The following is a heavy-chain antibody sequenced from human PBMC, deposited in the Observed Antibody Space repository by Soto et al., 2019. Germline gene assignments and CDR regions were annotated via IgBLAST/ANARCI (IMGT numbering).Heavy chain of an antibody. V-gene: IGHV1-69*13. D-gene: IGHD2-8*01. Sequence: VASVKVSCKASGGTFSSYAISWVRQAPGQGLEWMGGIIPIFGTANYAQKFQGRVTITADESTSTAYMELSSLRSEDTAVYYCAREFQDIVLMVYAHHEAFDIWGQGTMVTVSS. CDR2: IIPIFGTA. CDR1: GGTFSSYA. CDR3: AREFQDIVLMVYAHHEAFDI. J-gene: IGHJ3*02.